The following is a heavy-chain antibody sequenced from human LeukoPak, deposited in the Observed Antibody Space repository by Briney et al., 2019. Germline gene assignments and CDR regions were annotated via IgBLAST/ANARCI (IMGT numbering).Heavy chain of an antibody. V-gene: IGHV5-51*01. D-gene: IGHD2-15*01. CDR2: IFPDDSDS. CDR3: ARQSGGGHLFPFDY. Sequence: GESLKISCKASEFSFNRYWIAWVRQMPGKGLEWMGVIFPDDSDSRYSPSFQGQVTISADMSIDTVFLHWSSLRASDTAIYYCARQSGGGHLFPFDYWGQGTQVTVSS. CDR1: EFSFNRYW. J-gene: IGHJ4*02.